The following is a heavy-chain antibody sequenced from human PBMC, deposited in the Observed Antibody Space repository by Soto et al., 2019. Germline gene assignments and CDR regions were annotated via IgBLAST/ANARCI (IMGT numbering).Heavy chain of an antibody. CDR2: IIPIFGTA. CDR3: ASGEPYSSSPLRYYGMDV. V-gene: IGHV1-69*06. CDR1: GGTFSSYA. D-gene: IGHD6-6*01. J-gene: IGHJ6*02. Sequence: QVQLVQSGAEVKKPGSSVKVSCKASGGTFSSYAISWVRQAPGQGLEWMGGIIPIFGTANYAQKFQGRVTITADKSTSTAYMELSSLRSEDTAVYYCASGEPYSSSPLRYYGMDVWGQGTTVTVSS.